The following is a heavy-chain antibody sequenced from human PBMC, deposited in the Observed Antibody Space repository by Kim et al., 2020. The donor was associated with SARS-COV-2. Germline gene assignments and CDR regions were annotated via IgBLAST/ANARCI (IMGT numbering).Heavy chain of an antibody. CDR1: GGTFSSYA. CDR3: ARDIVVVTKGVYYYYGMDV. J-gene: IGHJ6*02. Sequence: SVKVSCKASGGTFSSYAISWVRQAPGQGLEWMGRIIPILGIANYAQKFQGRVTITADKSTSTAYMELSRLRSEDTAVYYCARDIVVVTKGVYYYYGMDVWGQGTTVTVSS. CDR2: IIPILGIA. D-gene: IGHD3-22*01. V-gene: IGHV1-69*04.